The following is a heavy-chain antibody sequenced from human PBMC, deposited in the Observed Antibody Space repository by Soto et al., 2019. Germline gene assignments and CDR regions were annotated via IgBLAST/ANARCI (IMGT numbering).Heavy chain of an antibody. Sequence: ASVKVSCKASEYTFTGYYIHWVREAPGQGLEWMGWINPQTGGTSYAQKFQGRVTLSRDTSINSAYLELSRLRFDDAAVYFCARERYQVISDGMDVWAKGPRSPSP. CDR3: ARERYQVISDGMDV. CDR2: INPQTGGT. J-gene: IGHJ6*02. D-gene: IGHD2-2*01. CDR1: EYTFTGYY. V-gene: IGHV1-2*02.